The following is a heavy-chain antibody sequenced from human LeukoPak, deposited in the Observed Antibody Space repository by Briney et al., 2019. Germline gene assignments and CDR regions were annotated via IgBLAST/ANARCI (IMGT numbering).Heavy chain of an antibody. CDR2: ISGSGAGT. Sequence: SGGSLRLSCAASGFTFSSYAMSWVRQAPGKGLEWVSAISGSGAGTNYADSVKGRFTISRDNAKNTLYLQMNSLRAEDTAVYYCAMGPYYYDSSGYYYWGQGTLVTVSS. CDR3: AMGPYYYDSSGYYY. CDR1: GFTFSSYA. D-gene: IGHD3-22*01. V-gene: IGHV3-23*01. J-gene: IGHJ4*02.